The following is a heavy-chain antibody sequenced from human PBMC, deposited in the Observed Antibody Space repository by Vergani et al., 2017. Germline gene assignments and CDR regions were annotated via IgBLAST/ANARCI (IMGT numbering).Heavy chain of an antibody. CDR2: IYYSGST. CDR1: GGSISSYY. D-gene: IGHD6-13*01. Sequence: QVQLQESGPGLVKPSETLSLTCTVSGGSISSYYWSWIRQPPGKGLEWIGYIYYSGSTNYNPSLKSRVTISVDTSKNQFSLKLSSVTAADTAVYYCARVRTGSSWCFTGGGYYYYMDVWGKGTTVTVSS. J-gene: IGHJ6*03. V-gene: IGHV4-59*01. CDR3: ARVRTGSSWCFTGGGYYYYMDV.